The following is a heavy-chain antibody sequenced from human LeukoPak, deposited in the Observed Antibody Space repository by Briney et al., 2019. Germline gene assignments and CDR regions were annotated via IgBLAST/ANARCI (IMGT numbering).Heavy chain of an antibody. CDR3: ARLKAEGGLDY. CDR2: FYASGNT. CDR1: GGSISSYY. V-gene: IGHV4-4*07. Sequence: SETLSLTCTVSGGSISSYYWSWIRQPAGKGLEWLGHFYASGNTYYNHSLKSRVTVSVDTSKNQFSLKVSSVTAADTAVYYCARLKAEGGLDYWGQGALVTVSS. D-gene: IGHD3-16*01. J-gene: IGHJ4*02.